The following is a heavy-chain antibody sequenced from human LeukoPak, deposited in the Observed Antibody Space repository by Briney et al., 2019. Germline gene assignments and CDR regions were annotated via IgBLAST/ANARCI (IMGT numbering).Heavy chain of an antibody. CDR1: VYSISGGYW. Sequence: PSETLSLTCAVSVYSISGGYWWSWVRQPPGKGLDWIGEIHHTGRTNYNPSLTSRVNISVDKSKNQFSLKLTSVTAADTAVYYCARNGDYSADSWGQGTLLTVSS. CDR2: IHHTGRT. V-gene: IGHV4-4*02. D-gene: IGHD4-17*01. J-gene: IGHJ4*02. CDR3: ARNGDYSADS.